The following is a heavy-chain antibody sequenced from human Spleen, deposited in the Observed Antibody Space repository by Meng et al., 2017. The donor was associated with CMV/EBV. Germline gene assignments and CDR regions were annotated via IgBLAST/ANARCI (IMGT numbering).Heavy chain of an antibody. V-gene: IGHV4-61*01. D-gene: IGHD6-13*01. Sequence: GSLRLSCDVSGGPVRSTSYYWSWIRQPPGKGLEWIGYIYYSGSTNYNPALKSRVTISVDTSKNQFSLKLSSVTAADTAVYYCARDRSSHLDYWGQGTLVTVSS. J-gene: IGHJ4*02. CDR2: IYYSGST. CDR1: GGPVRSTSYY. CDR3: ARDRSSHLDY.